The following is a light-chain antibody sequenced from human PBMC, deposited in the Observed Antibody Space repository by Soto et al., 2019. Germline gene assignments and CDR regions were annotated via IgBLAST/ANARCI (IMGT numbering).Light chain of an antibody. Sequence: EIVLTQSPDTLSLSAGEGATLSCRANETIYSNYLAWYQQKPGQAPRLLVFGASRKATGIPDRFTGSGSGTYFTLAISRLEPDDFAVYLCQQYGSSPLTFGGGTRVEVK. CDR2: GAS. J-gene: IGKJ4*01. CDR3: QQYGSSPLT. V-gene: IGKV3-20*01. CDR1: ETIYSNY.